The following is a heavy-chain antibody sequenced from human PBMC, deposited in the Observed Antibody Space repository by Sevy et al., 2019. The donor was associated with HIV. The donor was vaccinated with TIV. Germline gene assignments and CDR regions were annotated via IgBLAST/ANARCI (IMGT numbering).Heavy chain of an antibody. V-gene: IGHV4-61*01. CDR1: GGSVSSGSYY. Sequence: SETLSLTCTVSGGSVSSGSYYWSWSRQRPGKGLEWIGYIYYSGGTNYNPSLKSRVTISVDTSKNQFSLKLSSVTAAVTAVYYCAYGSGSYWGQGTLVTVSS. J-gene: IGHJ4*02. D-gene: IGHD3-10*01. CDR3: AYGSGSY. CDR2: IYYSGGT.